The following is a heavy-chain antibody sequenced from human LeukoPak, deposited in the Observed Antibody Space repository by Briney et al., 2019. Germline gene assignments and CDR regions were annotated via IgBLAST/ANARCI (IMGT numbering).Heavy chain of an antibody. V-gene: IGHV3-7*04. CDR1: GFTFSYYW. CDR3: ARDEHQFYHASTGRFDY. Sequence: GGSLRLSCAASGFTFSYYWMGWVRQAPGKGLEWEANIKQDASEEYYVDSVKGRFTISRDNAKNSLYLQMDSLRAEDTAVYYCARDEHQFYHASTGRFDYWGQGTLVTVSS. J-gene: IGHJ4*02. D-gene: IGHD3-22*01. CDR2: IKQDASEE.